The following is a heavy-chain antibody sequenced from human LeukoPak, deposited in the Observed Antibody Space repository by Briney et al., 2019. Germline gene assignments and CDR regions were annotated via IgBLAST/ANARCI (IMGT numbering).Heavy chain of an antibody. CDR1: GFTFSSYG. V-gene: IGHV3-30*02. CDR3: AKDNSSGYYYPDY. Sequence: PGGSLRLSCAASGFTFSSYGMHWVRQAPDKGLEWVAFIRYDGSNKYYADSVKGPFTISRDNSKNTLYLQMNSLRAEDTAAYYCAKDNSSGYYYPDYWGQGTLVTVSS. D-gene: IGHD3-22*01. CDR2: IRYDGSNK. J-gene: IGHJ4*02.